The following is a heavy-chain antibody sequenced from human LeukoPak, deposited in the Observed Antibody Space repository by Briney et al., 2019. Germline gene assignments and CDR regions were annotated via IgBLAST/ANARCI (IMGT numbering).Heavy chain of an antibody. V-gene: IGHV1-8*01. J-gene: IGHJ4*02. CDR3: ARGLRSDY. D-gene: IGHD3-16*02. Sequence: ASVKVSCKASGYTFSNYDINWVRQAPGQGFEWMGWMNPNSGRRVYAQKFQGRVTMTRNSSINTAYMELTSLRSDDTAVYHCARGLRSDYWGQGTLVTVSS. CDR1: GYTFSNYD. CDR2: MNPNSGRR.